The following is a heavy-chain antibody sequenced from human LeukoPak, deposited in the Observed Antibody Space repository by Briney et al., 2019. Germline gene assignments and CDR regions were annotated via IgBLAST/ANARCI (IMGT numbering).Heavy chain of an antibody. Sequence: SETLSLTCTVSGGSISSSSYYWGWIRQPPGKGLEWIGGIYYSGSTYYNPSLKSRVTISVDTSKNQFSLKLSSVTAADTAVNYCARLLNAVYASDYWGQGTLVTVSS. CDR1: GGSISSSSYY. D-gene: IGHD2-8*01. CDR3: ARLLNAVYASDY. V-gene: IGHV4-39*01. CDR2: IYYSGST. J-gene: IGHJ4*02.